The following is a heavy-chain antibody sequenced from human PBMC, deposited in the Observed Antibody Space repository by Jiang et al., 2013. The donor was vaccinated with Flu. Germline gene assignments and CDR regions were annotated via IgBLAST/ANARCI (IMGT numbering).Heavy chain of an antibody. D-gene: IGHD1-26*01. CDR3: ARGRYSGSYLIY. V-gene: IGHV4-38-2*02. Sequence: GLVKPSETLSLTCTVSGYSISSGYYWGWIRQPPGKGLEWIGSIYHSGSTYYNPSLKSRVTISVDTSKNQFSLKLSSVTAADTAVYYCARGRYSGSYLIYWGQGTLVTVSS. CDR2: IYHSGST. CDR1: GYSISSGYY. J-gene: IGHJ4*02.